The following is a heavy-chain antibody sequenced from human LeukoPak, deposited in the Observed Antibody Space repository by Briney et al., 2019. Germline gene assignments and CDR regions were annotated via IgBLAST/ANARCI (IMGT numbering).Heavy chain of an antibody. J-gene: IGHJ6*02. CDR2: IWYDGSNK. CDR1: GFTFSSYG. Sequence: GGSLRLSCAASGFTFSSYGMHWVRQAPGKGLEWVAVIWYDGSNKYYADSVKGLFTISRDNSKNTLYLQMNSLRAEDTAVYYCARDYCGTTSGCYYYYGMDVWGQGTTVTVSS. CDR3: ARDYCGTTSGCYYYYGMDV. V-gene: IGHV3-33*01. D-gene: IGHD1-1*01.